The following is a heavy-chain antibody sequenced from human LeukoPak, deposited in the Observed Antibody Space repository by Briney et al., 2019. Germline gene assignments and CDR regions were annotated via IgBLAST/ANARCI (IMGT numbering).Heavy chain of an antibody. CDR3: ARGNYVDWFDP. J-gene: IGHJ5*02. CDR1: GGSFSNHY. Sequence: SETLSLTCTVSGGSFSNHYWSWIRQPPGKGLEWIGYVYHTGSTNYNPSLKSRVTISVDTSKNQFSLKLSSLTAADTAVYYCARGNYVDWFDPWAREPRSPSPQ. CDR2: VYHTGST. D-gene: IGHD1-7*01. V-gene: IGHV4-59*11.